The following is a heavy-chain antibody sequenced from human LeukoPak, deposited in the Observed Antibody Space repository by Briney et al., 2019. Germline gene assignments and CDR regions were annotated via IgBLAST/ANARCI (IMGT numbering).Heavy chain of an antibody. CDR3: ARHMGSTRAAYNWFDP. J-gene: IGHJ5*02. CDR2: IYPGDSDT. CDR1: GYSFTSYW. V-gene: IGHV5-51*01. D-gene: IGHD2-2*01. Sequence: GESLKISCKGSGYSFTSYWIGWVRQMPGKGLEWMGIIYPGDSDTRYSPSFQGQVTISADKSISTAYLQWSSLKASDTAMCYCARHMGSTRAAYNWFDPWGQGTLVTVSS.